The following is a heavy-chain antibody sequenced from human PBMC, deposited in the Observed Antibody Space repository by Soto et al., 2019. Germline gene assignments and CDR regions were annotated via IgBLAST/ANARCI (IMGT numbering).Heavy chain of an antibody. V-gene: IGHV1-18*01. CDR3: ARARYYDFWSGSPRWYFDL. J-gene: IGHJ2*01. CDR2: ISAYNGNT. Sequence: QVQLVQSGAEVKKPGASVKVSCKASGYTFTSYGISWVRQAPGQGLEWMGWISAYNGNTNYAQKLQGRVTMTTDTATSKAYMELRSLRSDDTAVYYCARARYYDFWSGSPRWYFDLWGRGTLVTVSS. D-gene: IGHD3-3*01. CDR1: GYTFTSYG.